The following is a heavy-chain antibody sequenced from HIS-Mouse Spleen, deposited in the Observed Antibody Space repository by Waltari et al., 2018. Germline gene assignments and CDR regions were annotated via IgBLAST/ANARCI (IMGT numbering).Heavy chain of an antibody. J-gene: IGHJ4*02. CDR2: ISYDGSNK. Sequence: QVQLVESGGGVVQPGRSLRLSCAASGFPFSSYAMPWVRQAPGKGLEWVAVISYDGSNKYYADSVKGRFTISRDNSKNTLYLQMNSLRAEDTAVYYCAKDRGSPLYFDYWGQGTLVTVSS. D-gene: IGHD1-26*01. CDR3: AKDRGSPLYFDY. CDR1: GFPFSSYA. V-gene: IGHV3-30*18.